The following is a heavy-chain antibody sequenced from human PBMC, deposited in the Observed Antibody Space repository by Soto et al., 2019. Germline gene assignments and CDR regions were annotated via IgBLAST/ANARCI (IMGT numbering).Heavy chain of an antibody. CDR2: IDYSGST. CDR3: AREPSI. J-gene: IGHJ4*02. Sequence: QLQLQESGPGLVKPSQTLSLTCTVYAGSISSGGYYWSWFRQHPGKGLEWIGYIDYSGSTYYNQSLKSRVTISVDTSKNQFSLKLTSVTAANTAVYYCAREPSIWGQGTLVTVSS. V-gene: IGHV4-31*03. CDR1: AGSISSGGYY.